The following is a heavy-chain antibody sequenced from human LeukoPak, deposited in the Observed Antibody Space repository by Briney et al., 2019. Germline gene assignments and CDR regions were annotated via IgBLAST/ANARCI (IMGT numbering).Heavy chain of an antibody. V-gene: IGHV4-4*02. CDR1: GGSISSSNW. CDR2: IYHSGST. CDR3: ARATFRFYYGSGDGAFDI. J-gene: IGHJ3*02. Sequence: SETLSLTCAVSGGSISSSNWWSWVRQPPGKGLEWIGEIYHSGSTNYNPSLKSRVTISVDKSKNQFSLKLSSVTAADTAVYYCARATFRFYYGSGDGAFDIWGQGTMVTVSS. D-gene: IGHD3-10*01.